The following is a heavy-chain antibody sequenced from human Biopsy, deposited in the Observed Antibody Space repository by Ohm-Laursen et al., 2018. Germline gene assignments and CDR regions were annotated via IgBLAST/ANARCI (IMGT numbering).Heavy chain of an antibody. V-gene: IGHV1-69*04. CDR2: IVPILGHL. CDR1: GGPSSNYA. Sequence: SSVKVSCKASGGPSSNYAFSWVRQAPGQGLEWVGRIVPILGHLNYAQRFQGRVSITADKSTTYVYMELSRLTSGDTAVYYCAADADGSYTEFDYWGPGTLVTVSS. D-gene: IGHD3-16*01. J-gene: IGHJ4*02. CDR3: AADADGSYTEFDY.